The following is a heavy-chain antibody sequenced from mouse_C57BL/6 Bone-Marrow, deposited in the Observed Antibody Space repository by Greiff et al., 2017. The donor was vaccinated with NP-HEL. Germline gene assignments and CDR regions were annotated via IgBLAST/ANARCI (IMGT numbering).Heavy chain of an antibody. V-gene: IGHV14-4*01. CDR2: IDPENGDT. J-gene: IGHJ2*01. Sequence: EVQLQQSGAELVRPGASVKLSCTASGFNIKDDYMHWVKQSPEQGLEWIGWIDPENGDTEYASQFQGKATITADTSSNTAYLQLSSQTAEDTAVYYCTSFYYDYDGHYWGQGTTLTVSS. D-gene: IGHD2-4*01. CDR1: GFNIKDDY. CDR3: TSFYYDYDGHY.